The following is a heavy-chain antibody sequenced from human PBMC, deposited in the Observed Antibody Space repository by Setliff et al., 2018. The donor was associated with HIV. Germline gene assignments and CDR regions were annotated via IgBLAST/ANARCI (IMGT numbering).Heavy chain of an antibody. V-gene: IGHV4-31*03. J-gene: IGHJ4*02. D-gene: IGHD6-13*01. CDR2: IYYSGTA. CDR3: ANFLPDTAAAGPRFDY. CDR1: GGSISGGGYY. Sequence: SETLSLTCTVSGGSISGGGYYWTWIRQYPGRGLEWIGYIYYSGTAYYKPSLRSRVTISVDTSKNHFSLKLSSVTAADTAVYYCANFLPDTAAAGPRFDYWGQGTLVTVSS.